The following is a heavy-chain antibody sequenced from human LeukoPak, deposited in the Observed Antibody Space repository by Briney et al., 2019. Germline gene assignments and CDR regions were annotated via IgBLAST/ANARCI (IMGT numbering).Heavy chain of an antibody. Sequence: GGSLRLSCAASGSTFSSYAMSWVRQAPGKGLEWVSAISGSGGSTYYADSVKGRFTISRHNSKNTLYLQMNSLRAEDTAVYYCARGKHSGWLRPKAFDYWGQGTLVTVSS. CDR3: ARGKHSGWLRPKAFDY. D-gene: IGHD6-19*01. V-gene: IGHV3-23*01. J-gene: IGHJ4*02. CDR2: ISGSGGST. CDR1: GSTFSSYA.